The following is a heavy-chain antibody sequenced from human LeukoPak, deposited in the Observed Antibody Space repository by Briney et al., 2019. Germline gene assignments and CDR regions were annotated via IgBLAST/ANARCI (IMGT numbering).Heavy chain of an antibody. V-gene: IGHV4-59*01. CDR3: ARPSYDSSGYYYDY. Sequence: PSETLSLTCTVSGGSISSYYWSWIRQPSGKGLEWIGYIYYSGSTNYNPSLKSRVTISVDTSKNQFSLKLSSVTAADTAVYYCARPSYDSSGYYYDYWGQGTLVTVSS. CDR2: IYYSGST. D-gene: IGHD3-22*01. J-gene: IGHJ4*02. CDR1: GGSISSYY.